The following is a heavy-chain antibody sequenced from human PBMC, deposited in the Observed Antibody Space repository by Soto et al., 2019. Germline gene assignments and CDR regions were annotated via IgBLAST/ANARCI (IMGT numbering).Heavy chain of an antibody. CDR1: GGSISSGDYY. CDR2: IYYSGST. CDR3: AREMGDWNDGGWFDP. D-gene: IGHD1-1*01. Sequence: QVQLQESGPGLVKPSQTLSLTCTVSGGSISSGDYYWSWIRQPPGKGLEWMGYIYYSGSTYYNPSLKGRVTIKVDTSKNQFSLKLSSVTAGDTAVYYCAREMGDWNDGGWFDPWGQGTLVTVSS. V-gene: IGHV4-30-4*01. J-gene: IGHJ5*02.